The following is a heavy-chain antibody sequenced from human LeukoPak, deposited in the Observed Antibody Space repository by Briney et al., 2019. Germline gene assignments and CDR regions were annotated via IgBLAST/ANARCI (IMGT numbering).Heavy chain of an antibody. V-gene: IGHV3-23*01. CDR2: ISASAGNT. Sequence: GGSLRLSCAASGFTFSSYAMTWVRQAPGQGLEWVSPISASAGNTYFADSVKGRFTISRDNSENTLYLQMNSLRAEDTAVYYCAKDSGGSGTYRAFDYWGQGTLVTVSS. J-gene: IGHJ4*02. CDR1: GFTFSSYA. CDR3: AKDSGGSGTYRAFDY. D-gene: IGHD3-10*01.